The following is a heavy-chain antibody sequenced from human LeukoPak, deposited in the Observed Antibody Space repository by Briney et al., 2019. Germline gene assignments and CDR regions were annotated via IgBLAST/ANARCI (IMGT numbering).Heavy chain of an antibody. CDR3: ARVVPGYDILTGFLGYMDV. D-gene: IGHD3-9*01. CDR2: IFYSGST. CDR1: SGSISTSNYY. Sequence: SETLSLTCTVSSGSISTSNYYWGWVRQPPGKALEWIGNIFYSGSTYYSPSLKSRVTISLDTSRNQFSLKLNSVTAADTAVYYCARVVPGYDILTGFLGYMDVWGTGTTVTISS. J-gene: IGHJ6*03. V-gene: IGHV4-39*07.